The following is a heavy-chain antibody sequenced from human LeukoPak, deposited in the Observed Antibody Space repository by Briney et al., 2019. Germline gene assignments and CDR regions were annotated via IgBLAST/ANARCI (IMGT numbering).Heavy chain of an antibody. CDR1: GFTFSSYW. CDR2: IKQDGSEK. V-gene: IGHV3-7*03. D-gene: IGHD3-10*02. CDR3: ARTSSVRSWGYAFDI. Sequence: GGSLRLSCAASGFTFSSYWMSWVRQAPGKGLEWVANIKQDGSEKYYVDSVKGRFTISRDNAKNSLYLQMNSLRAEDTALYYCARTSSVRSWGYAFDIWGQGTMVTVSS. J-gene: IGHJ3*02.